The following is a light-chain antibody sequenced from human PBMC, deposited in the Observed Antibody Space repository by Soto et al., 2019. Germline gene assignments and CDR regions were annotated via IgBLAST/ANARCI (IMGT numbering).Light chain of an antibody. CDR3: QQRSNWPPLT. J-gene: IGKJ4*01. V-gene: IGKV3-11*01. CDR2: DAS. CDR1: QSVSSY. Sequence: EIVLTQSPATLSLSPGERATLSCRASQSVSSYLAWYQQKPGQAPRLLIYDASNRATGIPARFSGSGSGTDFTLPISSLEPEDFAVYYGQQRSNWPPLTFGGGTKVEIK.